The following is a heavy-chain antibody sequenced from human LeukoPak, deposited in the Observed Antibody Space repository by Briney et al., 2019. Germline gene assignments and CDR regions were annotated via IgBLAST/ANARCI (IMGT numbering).Heavy chain of an antibody. CDR3: ARVAVVVVAASLDY. CDR1: GFTFSSYW. Sequence: GGSLRLSCAVSGFTFSSYWMSWVRQAPGNGPEWVSYISSSGSTIYYADSVKGRFTISRDNAKNSLYLQMNSLRAEDTAVYYCARVAVVVVAASLDYWGQGTLVTVSS. CDR2: ISSSGSTI. D-gene: IGHD2-15*01. J-gene: IGHJ4*02. V-gene: IGHV3-48*03.